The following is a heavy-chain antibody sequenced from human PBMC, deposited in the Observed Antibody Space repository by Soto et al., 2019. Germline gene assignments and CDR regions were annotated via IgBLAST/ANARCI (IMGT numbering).Heavy chain of an antibody. V-gene: IGHV3-23*01. J-gene: IGHJ5*02. CDR2: ISGSGGST. CDR3: AKDAGGVCSGGSCYSISWFDP. CDR1: GFTFSSYA. D-gene: IGHD2-15*01. Sequence: GGSLRLSCAASGFTFSSYAMSWVRQAPGKGLEWVSAISGSGGSTYYADSVKGRFTISRDNSKNTLYLQMNSLRAEDTAVYYCAKDAGGVCSGGSCYSISWFDPWGQGTLVT.